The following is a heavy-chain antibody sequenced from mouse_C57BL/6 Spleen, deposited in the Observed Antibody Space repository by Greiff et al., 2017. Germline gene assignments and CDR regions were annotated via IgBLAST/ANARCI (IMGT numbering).Heavy chain of an antibody. CDR1: GYTFTSYW. CDR2: IDPSDSYT. CDR3: EKGSFDY. J-gene: IGHJ2*01. V-gene: IGHV1-50*01. Sequence: QVQLQQPGAELVKPGASVKLSCKASGYTFTSYWMQWVNQRPGQGLEWIGEIDPSDSYTNYNQKFKGKATMTVDTSSSTAYMQLSSLTSEDSAVYYCEKGSFDYWGQGTTLTVSS.